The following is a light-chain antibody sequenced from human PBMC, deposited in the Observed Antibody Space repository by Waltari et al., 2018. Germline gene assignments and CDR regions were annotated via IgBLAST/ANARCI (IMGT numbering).Light chain of an antibody. CDR3: QQYYNWPPGT. CDR1: QTVSSS. V-gene: IGKV3-15*01. J-gene: IGKJ1*01. CDR2: GAS. Sequence: EIVLTQFPVPLSVSQGERATLSCRASQTVSSSFAWYQQKPGQAPRLLIYGASTRATGIPGRFSGSGSGTEFTLTISSLQPEDFAVYFCQQYYNWPPGTFGQGTKVEFK.